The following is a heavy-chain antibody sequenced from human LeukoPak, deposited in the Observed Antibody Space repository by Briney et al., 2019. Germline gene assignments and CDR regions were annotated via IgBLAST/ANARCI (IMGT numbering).Heavy chain of an antibody. CDR1: GGSFSGYY. J-gene: IGHJ4*02. CDR3: ARLPIVVVPAAMEGFDY. CDR2: INHSGST. Sequence: SSETLSLTCGVYGGSFSGYYWSWIRQPPGKGLEWIGEINHSGSTNYNPSLKSRVTISVDTSKNQFSLKLSSVTAADTAVYYCARLPIVVVPAAMEGFDYWGQGTLVTVSS. V-gene: IGHV4-34*01. D-gene: IGHD2-2*01.